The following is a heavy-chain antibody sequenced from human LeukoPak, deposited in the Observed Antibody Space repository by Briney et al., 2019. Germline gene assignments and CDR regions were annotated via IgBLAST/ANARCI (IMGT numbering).Heavy chain of an antibody. CDR2: IRYDGSNK. Sequence: GGSLRLSCAASGFTFSSYGMHWVRQAPGKGLEWVAFIRYDGSNKYYADSVKGRFTISRDNAKYSLYLQMNSLRAEDTALYYCAKDIRIAVAGTGFDYWGQGTLVTVSS. V-gene: IGHV3-30*02. CDR3: AKDIRIAVAGTGFDY. CDR1: GFTFSSYG. D-gene: IGHD6-19*01. J-gene: IGHJ4*02.